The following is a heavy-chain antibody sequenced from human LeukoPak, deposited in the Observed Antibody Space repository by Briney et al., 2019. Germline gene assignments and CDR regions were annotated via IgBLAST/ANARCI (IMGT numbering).Heavy chain of an antibody. CDR2: INPNSGDT. D-gene: IGHD6-13*01. J-gene: IGHJ6*03. CDR3: ARDYQIRGSSWYKDYSYYMDV. CDR1: GYTFTGYY. Sequence: ASVKVSCKASGYTFTGYYIHWVRQAPGQGLEWMGWINPNSGDTNYAQKFQGRVTMTRDTSISTAYLDLSRLGSDDTAVYYCARDYQIRGSSWYKDYSYYMDVWGKGTTVTVSS. V-gene: IGHV1-2*02.